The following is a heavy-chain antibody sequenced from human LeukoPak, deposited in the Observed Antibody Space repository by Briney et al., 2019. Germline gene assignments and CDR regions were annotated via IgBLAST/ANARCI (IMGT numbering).Heavy chain of an antibody. CDR2: IYSGGST. J-gene: IGHJ4*02. CDR3: MTRDTSGY. D-gene: IGHD3-10*01. CDR1: GFTVNNNY. Sequence: PGGSLRLSCAASGFTVNNNYMSWVRQAPGKGLEWVSVIYSGGSTYYADSVKGRFTISRDKSKNTLYLQMRSLRAEDTAVYYCMTRDTSGYWGQGTLVTVSS. V-gene: IGHV3-53*05.